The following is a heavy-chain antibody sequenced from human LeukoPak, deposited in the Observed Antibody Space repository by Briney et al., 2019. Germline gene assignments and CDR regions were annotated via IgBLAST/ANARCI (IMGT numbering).Heavy chain of an antibody. J-gene: IGHJ2*01. CDR3: ARESTKGPYLYWYFDL. V-gene: IGHV3-21*06. CDR1: GFTFSSYS. CDR2: ISSSSSYI. D-gene: IGHD1/OR15-1a*01. Sequence: GGSLRLSCAASGFTFSSYSMNWVRQAPGKGPEWVSSISSSSSYIYYGDSMKGRFTISRDNAKNSLYLQMNSLRAEDTAVYYCARESTKGPYLYWYFDLWGRRTLVTVSS.